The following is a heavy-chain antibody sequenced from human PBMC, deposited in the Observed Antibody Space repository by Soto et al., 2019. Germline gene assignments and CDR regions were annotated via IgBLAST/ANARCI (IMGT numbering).Heavy chain of an antibody. CDR1: GHISGHYG. J-gene: IGHJ4*02. D-gene: IGHD1-26*01. V-gene: IGHV1-18*01. CDR2: ISAHRGHT. Sequence: QVQLVQSAPELTKPGASVKVSCRVSGHISGHYGISWVRLRAGQGLEWMGWISAHRGHTNYAHKFRGRVTMTTDPSTATVSMELTNLLSDDTAVYFCARDGDQWDQRFWDNWGQGTVVTVSS. CDR3: ARDGDQWDQRFWDN.